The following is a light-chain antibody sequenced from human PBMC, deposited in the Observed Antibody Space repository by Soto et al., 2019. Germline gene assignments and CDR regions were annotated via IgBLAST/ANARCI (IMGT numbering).Light chain of an antibody. CDR2: DNY. J-gene: IGLJ2*01. CDR1: SSNIGNHY. CDR3: ATLDSSLSAVI. Sequence: QSLLTQPPSVSSAPGQRVTISCSGSSSNIGNHYVSWYLHLPGTAPQLLVYDNYKRPSGIPDRFSGSKSGTSATLGITGLQTGDEADYYCATLDSSLSAVIFGGGTKVTVL. V-gene: IGLV1-51*01.